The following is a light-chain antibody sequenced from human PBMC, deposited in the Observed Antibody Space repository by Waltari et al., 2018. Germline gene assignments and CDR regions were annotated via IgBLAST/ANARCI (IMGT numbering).Light chain of an antibody. CDR3: QQYYTSPYT. Sequence: DIVMTQSPDSLAVSLGERATINCKSSQSVLYSSNNKKYLAWYQQKPGQPPKLLIYWASTRESGVPDRVSGSGSGTDFTLSISSLQAEDVAVYYCQQYYTSPYTFGQGTKLEIK. J-gene: IGKJ2*01. CDR2: WAS. CDR1: QSVLYSSNNKKY. V-gene: IGKV4-1*01.